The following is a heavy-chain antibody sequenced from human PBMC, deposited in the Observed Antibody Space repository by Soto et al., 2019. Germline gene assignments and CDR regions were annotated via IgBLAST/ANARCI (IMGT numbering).Heavy chain of an antibody. CDR1: GFTFSSYA. CDR2: ISGSGGST. D-gene: IGHD2-21*02. Sequence: EVQLLESGGGLVQPGGSLRLSCAASGFTFSSYAMSWVRQAPGKGLEWVSAISGSGGSTYYADSVKGRFTISRDKSKNTLYLQMNSLRAEDTAVYYCAKGGTVVTRPGPSWFTPNNWFDPWGQGTLVTVSS. V-gene: IGHV3-23*01. CDR3: AKGGTVVTRPGPSWFTPNNWFDP. J-gene: IGHJ5*02.